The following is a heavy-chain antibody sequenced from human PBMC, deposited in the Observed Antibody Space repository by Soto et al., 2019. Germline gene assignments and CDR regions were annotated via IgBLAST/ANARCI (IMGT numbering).Heavy chain of an antibody. J-gene: IGHJ6*02. Sequence: GGSLRLSCAASGFTFSSYAMHWVRQAPGKGLEYVSAISGSGGSTYYANSVKGRFTISRDNSKNTLYLQMNSLRAEDTAVYYCAKDLSPLYYYYGMDVWGQGTTVTVSS. CDR3: AKDLSPLYYYYGMDV. CDR2: ISGSGGST. CDR1: GFTFSSYA. V-gene: IGHV3-64*01.